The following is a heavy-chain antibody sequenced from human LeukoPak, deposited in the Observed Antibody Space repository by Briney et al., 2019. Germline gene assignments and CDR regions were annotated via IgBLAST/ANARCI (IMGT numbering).Heavy chain of an antibody. J-gene: IGHJ4*02. Sequence: ASVKVSCKASGYTFTSYDINWVRQATGQGLEWMGWMNPNSGNTGYAQKFQGRVTMTRNTSISTAYMELSSLRSEDTAVYYCARGPPYYDILTGYYTDYWGQGTLVTVSS. CDR1: GYTFTSYD. V-gene: IGHV1-8*01. CDR3: ARGPPYYDILTGYYTDY. D-gene: IGHD3-9*01. CDR2: MNPNSGNT.